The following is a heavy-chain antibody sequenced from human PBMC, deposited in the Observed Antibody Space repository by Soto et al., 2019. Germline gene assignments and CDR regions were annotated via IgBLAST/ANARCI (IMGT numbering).Heavy chain of an antibody. D-gene: IGHD6-19*01. CDR1: GFTFSSYW. V-gene: IGHV3-7*03. Sequence: PGGSLRLSCAASGFTFSSYWMSWVRQAPGKGLEWVANIKQDGSEKYYVDSVKGRFTISRDNAKNSLYLQMNSLRSEDTAVYYCARAGTPQYSSGWYVSKSEATFDYWGQGTLVTVSS. CDR2: IKQDGSEK. J-gene: IGHJ4*02. CDR3: ARAGTPQYSSGWYVSKSEATFDY.